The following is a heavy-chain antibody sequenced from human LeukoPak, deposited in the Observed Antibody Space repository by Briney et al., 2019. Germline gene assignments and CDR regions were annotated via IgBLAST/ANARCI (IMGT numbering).Heavy chain of an antibody. D-gene: IGHD1/OR15-1a*01. Sequence: SVKVSCKASGGTFSSYAISWVRQAPGQGLEWMGRIIPILGIANYAQKFQGRVTITADKSTSTAYMELSSLRSEDTAVYYCARTWNNWYFDLWGRGALVTVSS. CDR1: GGTFSSYA. V-gene: IGHV1-69*04. CDR2: IIPILGIA. J-gene: IGHJ2*01. CDR3: ARTWNNWYFDL.